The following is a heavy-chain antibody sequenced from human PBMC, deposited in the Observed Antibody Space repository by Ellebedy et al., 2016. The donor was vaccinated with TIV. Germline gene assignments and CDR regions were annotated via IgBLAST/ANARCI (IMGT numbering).Heavy chain of an antibody. D-gene: IGHD1-1*01. CDR2: ISAYNGNT. Sequence: AASVKVSCKASGYTFTSYGISWVRQAPGQGLEWMGWISAYNGNTNYAQKLQGRVTMTTDTSTSTACMELRSLRSDDTAVYYCARDGGGWNDENGWYWGQGTLVTVSS. CDR3: ARDGGGWNDENGWY. CDR1: GYTFTSYG. J-gene: IGHJ4*02. V-gene: IGHV1-18*04.